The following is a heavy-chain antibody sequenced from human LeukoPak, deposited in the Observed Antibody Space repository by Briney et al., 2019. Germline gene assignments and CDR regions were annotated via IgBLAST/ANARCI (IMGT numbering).Heavy chain of an antibody. CDR2: MNPNSGNT. V-gene: IGHV1-8*03. CDR1: GYTLTSYD. J-gene: IGHJ4*02. CDR3: ARSGFSSGWYAS. D-gene: IGHD6-19*01. Sequence: GASVKVSCKASGYTLTSYDINWVRQATGQGLEWMGWMNPNSGNTGYAQKFQGRVTITRNTSISTAYMELSSLRSEDTAMYYCARSGFSSGWYASWGQGTLVTVSS.